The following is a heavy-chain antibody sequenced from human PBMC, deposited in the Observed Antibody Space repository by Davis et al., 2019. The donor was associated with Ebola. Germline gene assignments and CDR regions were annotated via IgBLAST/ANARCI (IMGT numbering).Heavy chain of an antibody. J-gene: IGHJ6*02. CDR1: GFTFSSYS. CDR3: SRDYDISTEEDYFYGMDV. V-gene: IGHV3-48*01. Sequence: PGGSLRLSCAASGFTFSSYSMNWARQAPGKGLEWVSYISGRSRTIYYADSVKGRFTISRDNAKNSLYLQMNSLKIEDTAVYYCSRDYDISTEEDYFYGMDVWGQGTTVTVSS. CDR2: ISGRSRTI. D-gene: IGHD3-9*01.